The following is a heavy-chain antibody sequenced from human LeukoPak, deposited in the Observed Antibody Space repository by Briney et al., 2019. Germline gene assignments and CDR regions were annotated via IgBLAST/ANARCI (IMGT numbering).Heavy chain of an antibody. CDR1: GFTFSTYS. J-gene: IGHJ4*02. CDR2: ISSSSSAI. CDR3: VRELSGFDY. Sequence: GGSLRLSCAASGFTFSTYSMNWVRQAPGKGLEWVSYISSSSSAIYYADSVKGRVTNSRDNAKNSLYLQMNGLRAEDTAVYYCVRELSGFDYWGQGTLVTVSS. V-gene: IGHV3-48*01. D-gene: IGHD3-10*01.